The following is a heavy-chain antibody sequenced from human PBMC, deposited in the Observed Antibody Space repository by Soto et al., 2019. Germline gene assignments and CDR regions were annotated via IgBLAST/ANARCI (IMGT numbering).Heavy chain of an antibody. J-gene: IGHJ5*02. D-gene: IGHD6-13*01. CDR3: ARDLRAVGMASRFDP. CDR2: IGNRGTGI. CDR1: GFTFGDYY. Sequence: QVQLVESGGGLVKPGGSLRLSCEASGFTFGDYYMTWIRQAPGKGLEWVSFIGNRGTGIYYADSVKCRFTIFRDNDKNSLYLQMNSLRAEDTAMYYCARDLRAVGMASRFDPWGQGTLVTVSS. V-gene: IGHV3-11*01.